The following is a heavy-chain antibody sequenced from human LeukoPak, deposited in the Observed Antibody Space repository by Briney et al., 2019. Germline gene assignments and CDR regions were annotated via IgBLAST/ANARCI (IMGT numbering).Heavy chain of an antibody. CDR3: ARVEYSSGWPNYYYYMDV. CDR2: ISSSGSTI. J-gene: IGHJ6*03. Sequence: GGSLRLSCAASGFTFSDYYMSWIRQAPGKGQEWVSYISSSGSTIYYADSVKGRFTISRDNAKNSLYLQMNSLRAEDTAVYYCARVEYSSGWPNYYYYMDVWGKGTTVTVSS. D-gene: IGHD6-19*01. CDR1: GFTFSDYY. V-gene: IGHV3-11*01.